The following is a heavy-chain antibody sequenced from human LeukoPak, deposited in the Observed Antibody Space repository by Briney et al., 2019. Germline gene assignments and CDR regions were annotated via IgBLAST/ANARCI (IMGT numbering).Heavy chain of an antibody. J-gene: IGHJ3*02. CDR1: GFTFSSYD. Sequence: GGSLRLSCAASGFTFSSYDMHWVRQATGKGLEWVSAIGTAGDTYYPGSVKGRFTISRENAKNSLYPQMNSLRAGDTAVYYCARAYGDLGTDAFDIWGQGTMVTVSS. D-gene: IGHD4-17*01. CDR2: IGTAGDT. CDR3: ARAYGDLGTDAFDI. V-gene: IGHV3-13*01.